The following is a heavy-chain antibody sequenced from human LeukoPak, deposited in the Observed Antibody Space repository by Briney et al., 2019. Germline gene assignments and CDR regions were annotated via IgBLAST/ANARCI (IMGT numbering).Heavy chain of an antibody. D-gene: IGHD3-22*01. CDR2: ISGSGNTI. CDR1: GFTFSSYE. CDR3: ARSAYYFDGTGPGVDY. V-gene: IGHV3-48*03. J-gene: IGHJ4*02. Sequence: PGGSLRLSCTASGFTFSSYEMNWVRQAPGKGLDWVSYISGSGNTIYYADSVKGRFTISRDNAKNSVFLQMNSLTDEDTAIYYCARSAYYFDGTGPGVDYWGQGTLVTVSS.